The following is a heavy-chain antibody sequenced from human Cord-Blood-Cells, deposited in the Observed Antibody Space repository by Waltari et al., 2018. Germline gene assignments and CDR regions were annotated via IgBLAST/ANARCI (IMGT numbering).Heavy chain of an antibody. J-gene: IGHJ3*02. D-gene: IGHD7-27*01. V-gene: IGHV1-18*01. Sequence: QVHLVQSGAEVKKPGASVKVSCQASGSTFTSYGITWVRQAAGQGLEWMGWISAYNGNTNYAQKLQGRVTMTTDTSTSTAYMELRSLRSDDTAVYYCAREPRKLGHGNAFDIWGQGTMVTVSS. CDR2: ISAYNGNT. CDR1: GSTFTSYG. CDR3: AREPRKLGHGNAFDI.